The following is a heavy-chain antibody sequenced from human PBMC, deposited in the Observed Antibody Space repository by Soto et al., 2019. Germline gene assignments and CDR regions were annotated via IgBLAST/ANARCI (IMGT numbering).Heavy chain of an antibody. J-gene: IGHJ4*02. CDR3: ARRYGGTFDY. V-gene: IGHV4-59*08. D-gene: IGHD2-15*01. Sequence: PSETLSLTCTVSGGSISSYYWSWIRQPPGKGLEWIGYIYYSGSTHYNPSLKSRVNITVDTSKNQFSLKLSSLTAADTAVYYCARRYGGTFDYWGQGTLVTVSS. CDR2: IYYSGST. CDR1: GGSISSYY.